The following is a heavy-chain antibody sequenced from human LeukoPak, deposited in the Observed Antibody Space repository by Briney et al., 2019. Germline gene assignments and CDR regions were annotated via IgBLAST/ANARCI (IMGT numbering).Heavy chain of an antibody. J-gene: IGHJ4*02. Sequence: SVKVSCKASGGTFSSYAISWVRQAPGQGLEWMGRIIPILGIANYAQKFQGRVTITADKSTSTAYMELSSLRSEDTAVYYCARDPTYGSESYFPFDYWGQGTLVTVSS. D-gene: IGHD3-10*01. CDR3: ARDPTYGSESYFPFDY. CDR1: GGTFSSYA. CDR2: IIPILGIA. V-gene: IGHV1-69*04.